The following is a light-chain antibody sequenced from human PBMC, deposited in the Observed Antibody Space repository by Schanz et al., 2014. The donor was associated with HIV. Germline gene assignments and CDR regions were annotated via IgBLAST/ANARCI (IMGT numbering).Light chain of an antibody. CDR1: QSVSSNY. J-gene: IGKJ5*01. CDR3: QQYNNWPPIT. Sequence: EIVLTQSPVILSLSPGERATLSCRASQSVSSNYLAWYQHNAGQAPRLLIYGASTRATGVPARFSGRGSGTEFTLTISSLQSEDFAVYYCQQYNNWPPITFGQGTRLEIK. V-gene: IGKV3-15*01. CDR2: GAS.